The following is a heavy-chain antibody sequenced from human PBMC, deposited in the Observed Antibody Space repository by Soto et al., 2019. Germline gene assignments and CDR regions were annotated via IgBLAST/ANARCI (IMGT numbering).Heavy chain of an antibody. CDR3: ATGRDYGGNLQYYYGMDV. V-gene: IGHV1-24*01. CDR1: GYTLTELS. Sequence: ASVKVSCKVSGYTLTELSMHWVRQAPGKGLEWMGGFDPEDGETIYAQKFQGRVTMTEDTSTDTAYMELSSLRSEDTAVYYCATGRDYGGNLQYYYGMDVWGQGTTVTVSS. CDR2: FDPEDGET. J-gene: IGHJ6*02. D-gene: IGHD4-17*01.